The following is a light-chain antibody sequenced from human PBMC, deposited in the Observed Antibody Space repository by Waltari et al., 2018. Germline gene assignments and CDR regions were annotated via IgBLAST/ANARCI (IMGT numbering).Light chain of an antibody. J-gene: IGKJ2*01. Sequence: EIVLTQSPDFQSVTTKEKVTITCRASQSICSSLHWYQQKPDQSPKLVIKFASQSFSGVPSRFSGSGSGTDFTLTINSLEAEDAATYYCHQSNSLPYTFGQGTKLEIK. V-gene: IGKV6-21*01. CDR1: QSICSS. CDR3: HQSNSLPYT. CDR2: FAS.